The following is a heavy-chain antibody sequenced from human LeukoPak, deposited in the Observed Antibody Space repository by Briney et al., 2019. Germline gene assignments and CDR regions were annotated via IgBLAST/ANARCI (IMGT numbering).Heavy chain of an antibody. CDR2: INSDGGST. CDR3: AKGAYYYYMDV. V-gene: IGHV3-64*02. D-gene: IGHD3-16*01. J-gene: IGHJ6*03. Sequence: PGGSLRLSCAASGFTFSSYSMYWVRQAPGKGLEYVSAINSDGGSTYYADSVKGRFTISRDNSKNTLYLQMGSLRAEDMAVYYCAKGAYYYYMDVWGKGTSVTVFS. CDR1: GFTFSSYS.